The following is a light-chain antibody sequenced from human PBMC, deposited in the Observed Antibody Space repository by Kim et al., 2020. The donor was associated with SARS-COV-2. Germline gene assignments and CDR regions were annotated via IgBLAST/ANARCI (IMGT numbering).Light chain of an antibody. CDR1: QSVSRNY. J-gene: IGKJ2*01. CDR2: GAS. CDR3: QQYGTTYT. V-gene: IGKV3-20*01. Sequence: SLSPGERATLSCRASQSVSRNYLAWYQQKPGQAPRLLIYGASSRATGIPDRFSGSGSGTDFTLTISRLEPEDFAVYYCQQYGTTYTFGQGTKLEI.